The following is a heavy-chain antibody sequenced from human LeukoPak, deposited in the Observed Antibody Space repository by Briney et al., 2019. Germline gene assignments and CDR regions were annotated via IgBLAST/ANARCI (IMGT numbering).Heavy chain of an antibody. CDR1: GFTFRNYW. Sequence: GGSLRLSCAASGFTFRNYWMIWVRQAPGKGLEWVSYISSSGDTIYYGHSVKGRFTISRDNAKNSLYLQMDSLRAEDTAVYYCARAPTSYYYFDYWGQGTLVTVSS. D-gene: IGHD1-26*01. CDR3: ARAPTSYYYFDY. J-gene: IGHJ4*02. V-gene: IGHV3-48*04. CDR2: ISSSGDTI.